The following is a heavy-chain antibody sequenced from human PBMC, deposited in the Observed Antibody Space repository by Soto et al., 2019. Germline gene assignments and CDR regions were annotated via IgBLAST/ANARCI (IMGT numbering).Heavy chain of an antibody. J-gene: IGHJ5*02. CDR3: ARDGSDFWIGPFGS. Sequence: XGSLRLSCAASGFTFRSYWMSWVRQAPGKGLEWVANIKQDGSDKYYVDSVKGRFTISRDNAKNSLYLQMNSLRAEDTAVCYCARDGSDFWIGPFGSWGQETMVTVSS. D-gene: IGHD3-3*01. CDR1: GFTFRSYW. V-gene: IGHV3-7*01. CDR2: IKQDGSDK.